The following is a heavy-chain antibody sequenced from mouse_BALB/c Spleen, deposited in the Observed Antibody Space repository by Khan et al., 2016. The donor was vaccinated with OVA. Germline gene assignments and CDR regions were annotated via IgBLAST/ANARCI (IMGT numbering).Heavy chain of an antibody. CDR2: TNPTNGRT. CDR3: ARIKKIVATYFDY. V-gene: IGHV1S81*02. Sequence: QVQLQQSGAELVKAGASVKMSCKASGYTFTSYWMHWVKQRLGQGLEWFAETNPTNGRTYYNEKFKSKAILTVDKSSSTAYMLLSGPTFEDSAVYYCARIKKIVATYFDYWGQGTTLTVSS. CDR1: GYTFTSYW. J-gene: IGHJ2*01. D-gene: IGHD1-1*01.